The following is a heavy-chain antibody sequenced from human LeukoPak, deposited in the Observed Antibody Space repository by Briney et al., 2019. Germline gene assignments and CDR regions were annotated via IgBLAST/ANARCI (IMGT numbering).Heavy chain of an antibody. J-gene: IGHJ3*02. V-gene: IGHV3-23*01. CDR1: GFTFSSYA. Sequence: GGSLRLSCAASGFTFSSYAMSWVRQAPGKGLEWVSAISGSGGSTYYADSVKGRFTISRDNSKNTLYLQMNSPRAEDTAVYYCAKDLGKWELLSAFDIWGQGTMVTVSS. D-gene: IGHD1-26*01. CDR2: ISGSGGST. CDR3: AKDLGKWELLSAFDI.